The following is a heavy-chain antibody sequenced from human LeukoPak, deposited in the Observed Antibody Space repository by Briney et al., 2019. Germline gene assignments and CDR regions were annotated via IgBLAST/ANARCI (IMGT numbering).Heavy chain of an antibody. V-gene: IGHV3-30*02. J-gene: IGHJ4*02. Sequence: PGGSLRLSCAASGFTFSSYGMHWVRQAPGKGLEWVAFIRYDGNNKYYADSVKGRFTISRDNSKNTLYLQMNSLRAEDKAVYYCAGTVVGATRPSPDYWGQGTLVTVSS. CDR2: IRYDGNNK. D-gene: IGHD1-26*01. CDR3: AGTVVGATRPSPDY. CDR1: GFTFSSYG.